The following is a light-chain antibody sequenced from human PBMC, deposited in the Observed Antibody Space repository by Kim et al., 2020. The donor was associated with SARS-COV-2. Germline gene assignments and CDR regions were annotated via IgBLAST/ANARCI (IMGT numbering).Light chain of an antibody. CDR2: NAS. CDR1: QSVTSY. Sequence: LPPGERATLSCRASQSVTSYLVGYQQKPGQAPRLLIYNASNRATGIPARFSGSGSGTDFTLTISSLEPEDFAVYYCQERSNWLWTFGQGTKVDIK. CDR3: QERSNWLWT. V-gene: IGKV3-11*01. J-gene: IGKJ1*01.